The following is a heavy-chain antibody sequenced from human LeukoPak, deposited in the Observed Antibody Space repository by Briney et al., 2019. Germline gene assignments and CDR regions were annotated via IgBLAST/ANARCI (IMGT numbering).Heavy chain of an antibody. Sequence: PSQTLSLTCTVSGGSISSGDYYWSWIRQPPGKGLEWIGYIYYSGSTYYNPSLKSRVTISVDTSKNQFSLKLSSVTAADTAVYYCARVSFGESYYDYWGQGTLVTVSS. J-gene: IGHJ4*02. V-gene: IGHV4-30-4*01. CDR1: GGSISSGDYY. D-gene: IGHD3-10*01. CDR3: ARVSFGESYYDY. CDR2: IYYSGST.